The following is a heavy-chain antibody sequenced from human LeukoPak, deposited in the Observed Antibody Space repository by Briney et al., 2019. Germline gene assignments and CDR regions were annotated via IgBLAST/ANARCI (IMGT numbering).Heavy chain of an antibody. CDR2: INPNSGGT. J-gene: IGHJ3*02. CDR1: GYTFTGYY. Sequence: ASVKVSCKASGYTFTGYYIHWVRQAPGQGLEWMGWINPNSGGTNYAQKFQGRVTMTRDTSISTAYMELSRLRSDDTAVYYCATLTQRGPRQWGAFDIWGQGTMVTVSS. V-gene: IGHV1-2*02. D-gene: IGHD2-8*01. CDR3: ATLTQRGPRQWGAFDI.